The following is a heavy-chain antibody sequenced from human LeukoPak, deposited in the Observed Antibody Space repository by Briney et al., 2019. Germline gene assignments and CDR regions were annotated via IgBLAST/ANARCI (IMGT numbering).Heavy chain of an antibody. V-gene: IGHV1-3*03. CDR1: GYTFTSYA. CDR3: ARARYSYGADTWSIDY. J-gene: IGHJ4*02. Sequence: GASVKVSCKASGYTFTSYAMHWVRQAPGQRLEWMGWINAGNGNTKYSQEFQGRVTITRDTSASTAYMELSSLRSEDMAVYYCARARYSYGADTWSIDYWGQGTLVTVSS. D-gene: IGHD5-18*01. CDR2: INAGNGNT.